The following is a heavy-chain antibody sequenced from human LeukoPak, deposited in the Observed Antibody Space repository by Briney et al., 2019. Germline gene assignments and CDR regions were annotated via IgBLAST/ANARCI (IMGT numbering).Heavy chain of an antibody. Sequence: SETLSLTCAVYGGSFSGYYWSWIRQPPGKWLEWIGEINHSGSTNYNPSLKSRVTISVDTSKNQFSLKLSSVTAADTAVYYCALLRDTAMVILDYWGQGTLVTVSS. CDR1: GGSFSGYY. CDR2: INHSGST. J-gene: IGHJ4*02. V-gene: IGHV4-34*01. D-gene: IGHD5-18*01. CDR3: ALLRDTAMVILDY.